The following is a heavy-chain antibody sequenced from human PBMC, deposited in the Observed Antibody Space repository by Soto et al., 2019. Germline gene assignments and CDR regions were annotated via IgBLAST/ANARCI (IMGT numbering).Heavy chain of an antibody. V-gene: IGHV3-74*01. J-gene: IGHJ6*02. CDR3: ARQLPTAIRGGSYYSYGMDV. Sequence: GGSLRLSCVASGFIFTSYWMHWVRQAPGKGLVWVSRLQSDGSTTRYADSVKGRFTISRDNAKNTLCLQMNSLRAEDTGVYYCARQLPTAIRGGSYYSYGMDVWGQGTTVTVSS. D-gene: IGHD2-2*02. CDR2: LQSDGSTT. CDR1: GFIFTSYW.